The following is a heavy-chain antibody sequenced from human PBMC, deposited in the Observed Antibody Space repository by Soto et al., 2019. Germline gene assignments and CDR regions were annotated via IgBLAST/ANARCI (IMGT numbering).Heavy chain of an antibody. CDR1: GGSISRSSYY. Sequence: PSETLSLTCTVAGGSISRSSYYWSWIRQPPGKGLEWIGSIYYSGSTYYNPSLKSRVTISVDTSKNQFSLKLSSVTAADTAVYYCARGDYLMAAAGFLAYNWFDPWGQGTLVTVSS. CDR3: ARGDYLMAAAGFLAYNWFDP. CDR2: IYYSGST. J-gene: IGHJ5*02. V-gene: IGHV4-39*01. D-gene: IGHD6-13*01.